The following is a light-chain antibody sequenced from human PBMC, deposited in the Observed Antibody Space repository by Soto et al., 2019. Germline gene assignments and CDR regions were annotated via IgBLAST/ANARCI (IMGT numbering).Light chain of an antibody. V-gene: IGLV2-14*03. J-gene: IGLJ1*01. CDR1: SSDVGAYNY. CDR3: SSFTRSNSYV. Sequence: QSVLTQPASVSGSPGQSITISCTGTSSDVGAYNYVSWYQQHPGKVPKHMIYDVSDRPSGVSNRFSGSKSGNTASLTISGLQAEDEADYYCSSFTRSNSYVFGTGTKVTVL. CDR2: DVS.